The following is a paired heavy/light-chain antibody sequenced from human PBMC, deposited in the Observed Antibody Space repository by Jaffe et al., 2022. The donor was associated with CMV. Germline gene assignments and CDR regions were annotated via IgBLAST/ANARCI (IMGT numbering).Heavy chain of an antibody. D-gene: IGHD1-26*01. CDR2: IKQDGSEK. V-gene: IGHV3-7*01. J-gene: IGHJ5*02. CDR3: AREVHSAFDP. Sequence: EVQLVESGGGLVQPGGSLRLSCAASGFSFSNYWMSWVRQAPGKGLEWVASIKQDGSEKYYVDSMKGRFTISKDNAKNSLYLQMNSLRAEDTAVYYCAREVHSAFDPWGQGTLVTVSS. CDR1: GFSFSNYW.
Light chain of an antibody. CDR1: RSVSSS. CDR2: GAS. Sequence: EIVMTQSPATLSVSPGERATLSCRASRSVSSSLAWYQQKPGQAPRLLIYGASTRATGVPARFSGSGSGTEFTLTISSLQSEDFAVYYCQQYKNWPPMYTFGQGTKLEIK. J-gene: IGKJ2*01. CDR3: QQYKNWPPMYT. V-gene: IGKV3-15*01.